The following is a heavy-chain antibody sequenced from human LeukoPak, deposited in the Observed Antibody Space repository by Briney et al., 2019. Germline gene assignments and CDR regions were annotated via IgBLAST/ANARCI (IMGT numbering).Heavy chain of an antibody. CDR1: GFTFSSYA. J-gene: IGHJ3*02. CDR2: IGGSGGST. V-gene: IGHV3-23*01. Sequence: GGSLRLSCAASGFTFSSYAMSWVRQAPGKGLEWVSAIGGSGGSTYYADSVKGRFTISRDNSKNTLFLHMNSLRAEDTAVYYCAKFEELKRGAFDIWGQGTMVAVSS. D-gene: IGHD1-7*01. CDR3: AKFEELKRGAFDI.